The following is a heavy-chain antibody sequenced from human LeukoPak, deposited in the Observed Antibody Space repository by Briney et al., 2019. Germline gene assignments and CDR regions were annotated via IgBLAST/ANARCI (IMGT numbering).Heavy chain of an antibody. Sequence: GGSLRLSCAAPGFTFDDYGMSWVRQAPGKGLEWVSGINWNGGSTGYADSVKGRFTISRDNAKNSLYLQMNSLRAEDTALYYCASERMVGATNAFDIWGQGTMVTVSS. CDR1: GFTFDDYG. CDR3: ASERMVGATNAFDI. V-gene: IGHV3-20*04. CDR2: INWNGGST. J-gene: IGHJ3*02. D-gene: IGHD1-26*01.